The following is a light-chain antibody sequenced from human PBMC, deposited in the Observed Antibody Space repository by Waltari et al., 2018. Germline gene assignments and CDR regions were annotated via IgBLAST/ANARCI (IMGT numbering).Light chain of an antibody. J-gene: IGLJ3*02. V-gene: IGLV3-10*01. CDR3: YSTLGSDNHGAV. CDR2: EDN. Sequence: SSELTQPPSVSVSPGQTARITCSGDTLPKKYVYWYHQKSGRAPVLVIYEDNKRPSGMSERFSGSSSVTRAAVTISGAQVEDEGDYYCYSTLGSDNHGAVFGGGTTLTVL. CDR1: TLPKKY.